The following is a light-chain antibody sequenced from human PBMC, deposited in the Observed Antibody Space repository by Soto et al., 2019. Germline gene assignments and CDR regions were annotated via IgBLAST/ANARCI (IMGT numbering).Light chain of an antibody. Sequence: QSALTQPASVSGSPGQSITISCTGTSSNVGSYKLVSWYQQHPGKAPKLMIFEVNKRPSGVSNRFSGSKSGNTASLTISGLKFEDEADYYCSSSGGSPTNVFGTGTKVPAL. CDR2: EVN. J-gene: IGLJ1*01. CDR3: SSSGGSPTNV. V-gene: IGLV2-23*02. CDR1: SSNVGSYKL.